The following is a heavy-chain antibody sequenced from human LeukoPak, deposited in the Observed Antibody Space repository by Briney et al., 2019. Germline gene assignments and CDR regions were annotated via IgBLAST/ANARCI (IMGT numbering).Heavy chain of an antibody. CDR2: IYYSGST. CDR1: GGSISSYY. J-gene: IGHJ4*02. Sequence: PSETLSLTCTVSGGSISSYYWSWIRQPPGKGLEWIGSIYYSGSTYYNPSLKSRVTISVDTSKNQFSLKLSSVTAADTAVYYCARGPSDTDVGMRYWGQGTLVTVSS. CDR3: ARGPSDTDVGMRY. D-gene: IGHD1-26*01. V-gene: IGHV4-59*05.